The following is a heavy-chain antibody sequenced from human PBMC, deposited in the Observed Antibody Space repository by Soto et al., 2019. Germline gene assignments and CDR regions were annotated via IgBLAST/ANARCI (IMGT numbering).Heavy chain of an antibody. Sequence: EVQLLESGGGLVQPGGSLRLSCAASGFTFNNYALSWVRQAPGKGLEWVSGITGSGTRTYYADSVKGRFTMSRDNSKNTVYLQMNSLAYDDTAVYYCAAYVGAPDYWGQGTLVTVSS. D-gene: IGHD3-10*02. J-gene: IGHJ4*02. CDR2: ITGSGTRT. CDR1: GFTFNNYA. V-gene: IGHV3-23*01. CDR3: AAYVGAPDY.